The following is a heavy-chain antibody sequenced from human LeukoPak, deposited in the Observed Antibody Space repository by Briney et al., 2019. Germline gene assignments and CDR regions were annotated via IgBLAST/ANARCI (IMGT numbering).Heavy chain of an antibody. J-gene: IGHJ4*02. D-gene: IGHD3-16*01. CDR1: GFTFSSYG. V-gene: IGHV3-30*18. CDR3: AKLGRPKYYFDY. CDR2: ISYDGSNK. Sequence: GGSLRLSCAASGFTFSSYGMHWVRQAPGKGLEWVAVISYDGSNKYYADSVKGRFTISRDNSKNTLYLQMNSLRAEDTAVYYCAKLGRPKYYFDYWGQGTLVTVS.